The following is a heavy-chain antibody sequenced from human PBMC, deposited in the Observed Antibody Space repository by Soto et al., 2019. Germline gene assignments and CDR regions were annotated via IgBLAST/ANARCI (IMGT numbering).Heavy chain of an antibody. V-gene: IGHV3-30*18. CDR1: GFTFSDYG. D-gene: IGHD4-17*01. J-gene: IGHJ4*02. CDR2: ISYDGYNK. Sequence: QVQLVESGGGVVQPGRSLRLSCAASGFTFSDYGMHWVRQAPGKGLEWVALISYDGYNKYYADSVKGRFTISRDSSKSTLYLQMDSLKADDTAVYYCAKDPANVEIHGAFDYWGQGTLVTVSS. CDR3: AKDPANVEIHGAFDY.